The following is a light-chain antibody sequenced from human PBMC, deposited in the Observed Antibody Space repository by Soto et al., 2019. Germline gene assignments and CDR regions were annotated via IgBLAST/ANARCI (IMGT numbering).Light chain of an antibody. CDR3: SSYASSSTIV. CDR2: EVS. V-gene: IGLV2-14*01. Sequence: QSALTQPASVSGSPGQSIAISCTGTSSDVGNYNYVSWYQHHPGKVPKLMIYEVSNRPSGISDRFSDSKSGNTASLTISGLQPDDEADYYCSSYASSSTIVFGGGTKLTVL. J-gene: IGLJ2*01. CDR1: SSDVGNYNY.